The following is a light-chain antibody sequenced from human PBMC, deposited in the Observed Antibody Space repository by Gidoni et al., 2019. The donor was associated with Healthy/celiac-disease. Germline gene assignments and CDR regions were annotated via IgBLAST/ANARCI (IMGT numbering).Light chain of an antibody. V-gene: IGKV1-13*02. CDR1: QGISSA. Sequence: AIQLTQSPSSLSASVGDRVTLTCRASQGISSALAWYQQTAGKAPKLLTYDASSLESGAPSRCSGSGAATDFTLTISSLQPEDFATYCCQHFNSYPITFGPGTKVEIK. J-gene: IGKJ3*01. CDR3: QHFNSYPIT. CDR2: DAS.